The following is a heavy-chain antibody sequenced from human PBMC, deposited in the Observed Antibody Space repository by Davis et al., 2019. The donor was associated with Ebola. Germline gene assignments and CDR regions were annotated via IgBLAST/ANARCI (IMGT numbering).Heavy chain of an antibody. Sequence: SVTVPCKASGGTFSSYAISWVRQAPGQGLAWMGGIIPIFGTANYAQKFQGRVTITADESTSTAYMELSSLRSEDTAVYYCARAGTYDFWSGYLVDYYYYMDVWGKGTTVTVSS. CDR1: GGTFSSYA. CDR2: IIPIFGTA. V-gene: IGHV1-69*13. J-gene: IGHJ6*03. D-gene: IGHD3-3*01. CDR3: ARAGTYDFWSGYLVDYYYYMDV.